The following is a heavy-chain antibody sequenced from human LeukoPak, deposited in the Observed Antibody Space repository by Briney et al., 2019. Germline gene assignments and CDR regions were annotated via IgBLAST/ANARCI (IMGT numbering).Heavy chain of an antibody. CDR3: TREDHSNYNY. V-gene: IGHV3-7*01. CDR1: GFPFSSYW. Sequence: GGSLRLSCAASGFPFSSYWMAWVRQAPGKGLEWVASIKQDGGETFYVDSVKGRFTISRDNAKNSLYLQMNSLRAEDTAVYYCTREDHSNYNYWGQGTLVTVSS. CDR2: IKQDGGET. D-gene: IGHD4-11*01. J-gene: IGHJ4*02.